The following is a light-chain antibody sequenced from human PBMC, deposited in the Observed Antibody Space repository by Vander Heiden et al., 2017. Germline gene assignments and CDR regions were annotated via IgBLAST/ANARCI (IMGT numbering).Light chain of an antibody. CDR2: AAS. J-gene: IGKJ1*01. CDR3: LQDYNYPWT. Sequence: IQMPQSPSSLSASVGDRVTITCRASQDIRNELGWYQQKPGKAPNLLIYAASSLHNGVPSRFSGSGSGTDFTLTISSLQPEDFATYYCLQDYNYPWTFGQGTKVEIK. CDR1: QDIRNE. V-gene: IGKV1-6*01.